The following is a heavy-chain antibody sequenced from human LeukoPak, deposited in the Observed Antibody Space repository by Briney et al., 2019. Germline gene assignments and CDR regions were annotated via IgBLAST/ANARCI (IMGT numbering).Heavy chain of an antibody. CDR2: IYSGGST. CDR1: GFTVSSNY. Sequence: PGGSLRLSCAASGFTVSSNYMSWVRQAPGKGLEWVSVIYSGGSTYYADSVKGRFTISRDNSKNTLYLQMNSLRAEDTAVYYCARCSMVRGVIIKDAFDIWGQGTMVTVSS. V-gene: IGHV3-53*01. D-gene: IGHD3-10*01. J-gene: IGHJ3*02. CDR3: ARCSMVRGVIIKDAFDI.